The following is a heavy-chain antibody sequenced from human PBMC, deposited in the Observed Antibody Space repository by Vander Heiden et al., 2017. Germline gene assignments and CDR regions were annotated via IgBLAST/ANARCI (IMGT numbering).Heavy chain of an antibody. CDR1: GFSLSTSGVG. D-gene: IGHD2-2*01. Sequence: QITLKESGPTLVKPTQTLTLTCTFSGFSLSTSGVGVGWIRQPPGKALEWLALIYWDDDKRYSPALKSRLTITKDTSKNQVVLTMTNMEPVDTATYYCAHVPYDYYYYGMDVWGQGTTVTVSS. CDR2: IYWDDDK. V-gene: IGHV2-5*02. CDR3: AHVPYDYYYYGMDV. J-gene: IGHJ6*02.